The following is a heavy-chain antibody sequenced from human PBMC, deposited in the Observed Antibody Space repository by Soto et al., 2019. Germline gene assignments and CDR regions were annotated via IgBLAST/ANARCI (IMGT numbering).Heavy chain of an antibody. V-gene: IGHV3-49*04. J-gene: IGHJ6*02. Sequence: GGSLRLSCAASGFTFINTWMTWVRQAPGKGLEWVGFIRSKAYGGTTEYAASVKGRFTISRDDSKSIAYLQMNSLKTEDTAVYYCTRDRSLGWLVGYYYYGMDVWGQGTTVTVSS. CDR1: GFTFINTW. CDR2: IRSKAYGGTT. D-gene: IGHD6-19*01. CDR3: TRDRSLGWLVGYYYYGMDV.